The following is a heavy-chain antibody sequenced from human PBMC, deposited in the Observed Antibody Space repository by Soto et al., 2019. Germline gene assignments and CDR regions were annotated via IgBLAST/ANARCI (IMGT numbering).Heavy chain of an antibody. Sequence: ASVKVSCKASGYTFTSYYMHWVRQAPGQWLEWMGIINPSGGSTSYAQKFQGRVTMTRDTSTSTVYMELSSLRSEDTAVYYCARASINLDHYSNYEIGASGGMDVWGQGTTVTVSS. V-gene: IGHV1-46*01. CDR2: INPSGGST. CDR1: GYTFTSYY. D-gene: IGHD4-4*01. J-gene: IGHJ6*02. CDR3: ARASINLDHYSNYEIGASGGMDV.